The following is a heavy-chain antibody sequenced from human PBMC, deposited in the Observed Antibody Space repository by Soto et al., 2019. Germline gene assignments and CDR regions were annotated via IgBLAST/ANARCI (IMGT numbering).Heavy chain of an antibody. CDR2: INGEGSSI. Sequence: EVQLVESGGGLVQPGGSLRLSCAASGFTFSSYWMHWVRQAPGKGLVWVSRINGEGSSINYADSVKGRFTISRDNSKNTLYLQMNSLRAEDAAAYYCASRNHDGGYWGQGTLVTVSS. CDR3: ASRNHDGGY. CDR1: GFTFSSYW. V-gene: IGHV3-74*01. J-gene: IGHJ4*02. D-gene: IGHD1-1*01.